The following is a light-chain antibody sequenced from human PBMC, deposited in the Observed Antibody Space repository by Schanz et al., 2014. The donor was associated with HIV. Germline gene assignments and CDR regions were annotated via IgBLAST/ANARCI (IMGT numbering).Light chain of an antibody. J-gene: IGLJ3*02. Sequence: QSVLTQPASVSGSPGQSISISCTGTSGDVGSYNYVSWYQQHPGKAPKLMIYDVRHRPSGISNRFSGSKSGNTASLTISGLQAEDEADYYCNSFTTSNTCVFGGGTKLTVL. V-gene: IGLV2-14*03. CDR3: NSFTTSNTCV. CDR2: DVR. CDR1: SGDVGSYNY.